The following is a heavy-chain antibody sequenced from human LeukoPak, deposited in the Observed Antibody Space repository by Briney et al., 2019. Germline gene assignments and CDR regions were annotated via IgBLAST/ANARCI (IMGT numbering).Heavy chain of an antibody. CDR1: GFTFSSYG. J-gene: IGHJ4*02. CDR2: IWYDGSNK. V-gene: IGHV3-33*06. D-gene: IGHD6-6*01. CDR3: AKHLLQSSRTSLGY. Sequence: GRSLRLSCTASGFTFSSYGMNWVRQAPGKGLEWVAVIWYDGSNKYYADSVKGRFTISRDNSKNTLYLQMNSLRAEDTAVYYCAKHLLQSSRTSLGYWGQGTLVTVSS.